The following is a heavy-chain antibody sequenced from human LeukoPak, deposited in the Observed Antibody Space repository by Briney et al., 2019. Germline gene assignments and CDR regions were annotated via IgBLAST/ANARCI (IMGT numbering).Heavy chain of an antibody. CDR1: GVSICSSSYY. V-gene: IGHV4-39*01. CDR2: IYYSGST. Sequence: SQTLSLTCTVAGVSICSSSYYWGWIRQPPGKGLEWIGSIYYSGSTYYNPTLKSRVTISIDTSKNQFSLRLSSVTAADTAVYYCARRLPYGSGLDYWGQGTLVTVSS. CDR3: ARRLPYGSGLDY. J-gene: IGHJ4*02. D-gene: IGHD3-10*01.